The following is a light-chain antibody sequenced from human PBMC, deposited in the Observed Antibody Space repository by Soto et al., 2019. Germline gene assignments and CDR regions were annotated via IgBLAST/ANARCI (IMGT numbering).Light chain of an antibody. V-gene: IGLV4-69*01. CDR2: LNNDGSH. J-gene: IGLJ2*01. CDR3: QTWGSGIRVV. CDR1: RGHSSYA. Sequence: QLVLTQSPSASASLGASVKLTCTLTRGHSSYAIAWHQQQPEKGPRYLMKLNNDGSHSKGDGIPDRFSGSSSGAERYLTISSLQSEDEADYYCQTWGSGIRVVFGAGTKLTVL.